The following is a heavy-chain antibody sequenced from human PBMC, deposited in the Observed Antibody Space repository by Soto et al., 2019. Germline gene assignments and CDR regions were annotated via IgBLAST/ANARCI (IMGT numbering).Heavy chain of an antibody. V-gene: IGHV1-69*08. CDR1: GGTFSSYT. Sequence: SVKVSCKASGGTFSSYTISWVRQAPGQGLEWMGRIIPILGKTNYAQKLQGRVTMTTDKSTSTAYMELRSLRADDTAVYYCARDYSTSNNWFDPWGQGTLVTVSS. D-gene: IGHD2-2*01. J-gene: IGHJ5*02. CDR3: ARDYSTSNNWFDP. CDR2: IIPILGKT.